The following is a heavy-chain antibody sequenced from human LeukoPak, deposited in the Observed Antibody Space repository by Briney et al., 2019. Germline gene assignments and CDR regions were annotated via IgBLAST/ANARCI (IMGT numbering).Heavy chain of an antibody. CDR2: ISGYNGHT. CDR3: AGGSGWLIEY. J-gene: IGHJ4*02. V-gene: IGHV1-18*01. CDR1: GYTFPDYG. D-gene: IGHD6-19*01. Sequence: ASVKVSCKTSGYTFPDYGISWVRQAPGQGLEWVGWISGYNGHTNYAQKFQGRVTITADKSTSTAYMELSSLRSEDTAVYYCAGGSGWLIEYWGQGTLVTVSS.